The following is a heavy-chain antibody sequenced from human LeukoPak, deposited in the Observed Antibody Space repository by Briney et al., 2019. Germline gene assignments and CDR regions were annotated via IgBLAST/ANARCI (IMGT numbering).Heavy chain of an antibody. J-gene: IGHJ6*03. Sequence: ASVKVSCKASGYTFTGYYMHWVRQAPGQGLEWMGWINPNSGGTNYAQKFQGRVTMTRDTSISTAYMELSRLRSDDTAVYYCARGFLEWLPRSSDYMDVWGKGTTVTVSS. V-gene: IGHV1-2*02. CDR1: GYTFTGYY. CDR2: INPNSGGT. D-gene: IGHD3-3*01. CDR3: ARGFLEWLPRSSDYMDV.